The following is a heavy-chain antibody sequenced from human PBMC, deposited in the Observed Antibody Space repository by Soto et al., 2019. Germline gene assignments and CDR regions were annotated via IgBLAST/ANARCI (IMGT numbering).Heavy chain of an antibody. Sequence: QLQLQESGPGLVKPSETLSLTCTVSGDSVTISDYYWGWIRQPPGKGLEWIGSIHYSGSTYYNPSLKSRVTISGDTSKKQFSLKLTSVTAAGAAVYYCAAHDSGGYYAEYWGQGTLVTVSA. D-gene: IGHD3-22*01. J-gene: IGHJ4*02. CDR1: GDSVTISDYY. CDR2: IHYSGST. V-gene: IGHV4-39*01. CDR3: AAHDSGGYYAEY.